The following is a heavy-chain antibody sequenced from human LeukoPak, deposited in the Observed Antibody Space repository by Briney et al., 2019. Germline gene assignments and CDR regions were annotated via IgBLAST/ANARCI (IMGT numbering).Heavy chain of an antibody. CDR3: AKEVGVTRVEPY. Sequence: GGSLRLSCTASGFTFSKNDMHWVRQAPGKGLEWVAGLSYDGRNTYYAESVKGRFTISRDNTKNTLYLQLNSLRPQDTAMYYCAKEVGVTRVEPYWGQGTLVTVSS. V-gene: IGHV3-30*18. D-gene: IGHD1-26*01. J-gene: IGHJ1*01. CDR2: LSYDGRNT. CDR1: GFTFSKND.